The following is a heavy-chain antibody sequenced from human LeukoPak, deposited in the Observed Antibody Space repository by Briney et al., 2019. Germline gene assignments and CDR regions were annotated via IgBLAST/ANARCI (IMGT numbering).Heavy chain of an antibody. CDR1: GFTFSSYS. Sequence: GGSLRLSCAASGFTFSSYSMNWVRQAPGKGLEWVSSISGSSSYIYYADSVKGRFTISRDNAKNSLYLQMNSLRAEDTAVYYCASELYYYDSSGYSDWGQGTLVTVSS. D-gene: IGHD3-22*01. CDR3: ASELYYYDSSGYSD. CDR2: ISGSSSYI. V-gene: IGHV3-21*01. J-gene: IGHJ4*02.